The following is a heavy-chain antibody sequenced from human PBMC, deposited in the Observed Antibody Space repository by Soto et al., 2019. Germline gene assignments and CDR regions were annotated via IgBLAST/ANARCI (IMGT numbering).Heavy chain of an antibody. CDR2: IWYDGSNK. J-gene: IGHJ6*02. CDR1: GFTFSSYG. CDR3: ARARIDEYSYGYSEKSSVWGMDV. D-gene: IGHD5-18*01. Sequence: PGGSLRLSCAASGFTFSSYGMHWVRQAPGKGLEWVAVIWYDGSNKYYADSVKGRFTISRDNSKNTLYLQMNSLRAEDTAVYYCARARIDEYSYGYSEKSSVWGMDVWGQGTTVTVSS. V-gene: IGHV3-33*01.